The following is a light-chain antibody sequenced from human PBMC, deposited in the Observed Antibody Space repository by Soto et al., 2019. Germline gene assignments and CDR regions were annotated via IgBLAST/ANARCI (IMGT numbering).Light chain of an antibody. CDR2: GAS. CDR3: QQYNNWPRT. V-gene: IGKV3-15*01. Sequence: EIVMTQSPATLSVSPGERATLSCRASQSVSSNLAWYQQKPGQAPSLLIYGASTRATGIPAGFSGSGSGTEFTLTISSLQSEDFAVYYCQQYNNWPRTFGQGTKVEIK. J-gene: IGKJ1*01. CDR1: QSVSSN.